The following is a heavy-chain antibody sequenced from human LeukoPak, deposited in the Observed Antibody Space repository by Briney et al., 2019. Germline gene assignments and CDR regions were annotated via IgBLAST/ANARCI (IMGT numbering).Heavy chain of an antibody. J-gene: IGHJ4*02. CDR2: INNDGSSA. V-gene: IGHV3-74*01. CDR1: GFTFSSYW. Sequence: GGSLRLSCAASGFTFSSYWMHWVRQTPGKGLIYISRINNDGSSANYADSVRGRFTISRDNAENTLYLQMNSLRAEDTAVYYCEKQMATTTYYFDYWGQGTLVTVSS. CDR3: EKQMATTTYYFDY. D-gene: IGHD5-24*01.